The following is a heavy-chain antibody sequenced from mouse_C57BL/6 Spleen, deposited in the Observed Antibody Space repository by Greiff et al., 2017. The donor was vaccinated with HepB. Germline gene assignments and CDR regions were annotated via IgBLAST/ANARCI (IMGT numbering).Heavy chain of an antibody. CDR1: GYTFTSYG. V-gene: IGHV1-81*01. D-gene: IGHD4-1*01. CDR2: IYPRSGNT. Sequence: QVHVKQSGAELARPGASVKLSCKASGYTFTSYGISWVKQRTGQGLEWIGEIYPRSGNTYYNEKFKGKATLTADKSSNTAYMELRSLTSEDSAVYFCARKGVTGLFDYWGQGTTLTVSS. J-gene: IGHJ2*01. CDR3: ARKGVTGLFDY.